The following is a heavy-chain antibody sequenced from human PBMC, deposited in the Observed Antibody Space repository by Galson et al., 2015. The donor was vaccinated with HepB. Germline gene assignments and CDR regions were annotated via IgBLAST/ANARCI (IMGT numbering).Heavy chain of an antibody. V-gene: IGHV3-48*01. Sequence: SLRLSCAASGFTFSSYSMNWVRQAPGKGLEWVSYISSSSSTIYYADSVKGRFTISRDNSKNTLYLQMNSLRAEDTALYYCAKLSGGTYYYPLDYWGQGTLVTVSS. D-gene: IGHD2-15*01. CDR2: ISSSSSTI. J-gene: IGHJ4*02. CDR3: AKLSGGTYYYPLDY. CDR1: GFTFSSYS.